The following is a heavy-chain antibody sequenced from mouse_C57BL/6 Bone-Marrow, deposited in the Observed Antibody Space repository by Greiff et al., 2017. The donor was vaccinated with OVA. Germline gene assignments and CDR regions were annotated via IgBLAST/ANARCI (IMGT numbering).Heavy chain of an antibody. CDR2: ISTGGDYT. Sequence: EVNVVESGAGLVKPGGSLKLSCAASGFTFSSYAMSWVRQTPEKRLEWIAYISTGGDYTYYADTVKGRFTISRDNARNTLYLQMSSLKSEDTAMYYCTRGLYGNDDGFAYWGQGTLVTVSA. V-gene: IGHV5-9-1*02. D-gene: IGHD2-14*01. CDR3: TRGLYGNDDGFAY. CDR1: GFTFSSYA. J-gene: IGHJ3*01.